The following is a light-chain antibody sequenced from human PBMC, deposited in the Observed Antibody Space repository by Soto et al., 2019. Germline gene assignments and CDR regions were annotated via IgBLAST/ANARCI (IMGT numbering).Light chain of an antibody. J-gene: IGLJ1*01. CDR3: SSYTSRSTLDYV. CDR2: EVS. V-gene: IGLV2-14*01. Sequence: QSALTQPASVSGSPGQSITISCTGTSSDVGGYNYVSWYQQHPGKAPKLMIYEVSNRPSGVSNRFSGSKSGNTASLTISVLQAEAEADYYCSSYTSRSTLDYVFGSGTKLTVL. CDR1: SSDVGGYNY.